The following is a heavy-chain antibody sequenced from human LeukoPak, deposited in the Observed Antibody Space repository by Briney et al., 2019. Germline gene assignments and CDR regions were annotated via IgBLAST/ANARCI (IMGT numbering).Heavy chain of an antibody. CDR3: AREESSSSGYYFDY. D-gene: IGHD6-6*01. CDR2: IKQDGSEK. CDR1: GFTFSSYW. V-gene: IGHV3-7*01. J-gene: IGHJ4*02. Sequence: GGSLRLSCAASGFTFSSYWMSWVRQAPGKGLEWVANIKQDGSEKYYVDSVKGRFTISRDNAKNSLYLQMDSLRAEDTAVYYCAREESSSSGYYFDYWGQGTLVTVSS.